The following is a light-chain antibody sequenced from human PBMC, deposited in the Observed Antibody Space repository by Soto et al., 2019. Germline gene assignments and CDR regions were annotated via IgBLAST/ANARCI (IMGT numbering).Light chain of an antibody. CDR1: SRDVGGYSY. J-gene: IGLJ2*01. CDR2: DVS. CDR3: SSFTSYSTLV. Sequence: QSALTQPASVSGSPGQSITISCTGTSRDVGGYSYVSWYQQHPGKAPKLMIYDVSNRPSGVSDRFSGSKSGNTASLTISGLQAEDESDYYCSSFTSYSTLVFGGGTKLTVL. V-gene: IGLV2-14*03.